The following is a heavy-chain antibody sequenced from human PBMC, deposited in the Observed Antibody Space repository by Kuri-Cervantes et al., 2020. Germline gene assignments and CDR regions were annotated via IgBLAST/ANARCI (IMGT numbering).Heavy chain of an antibody. D-gene: IGHD3-3*01. V-gene: IGHV3-49*03. CDR1: GFTFGDYA. CDR2: IRSKAYGGTT. J-gene: IGHJ4*02. Sequence: GGSLRLSCAASGFTFGDYAMSWFRQAPGKGLEWVGFIRSKAYGGTTEYAASVKGRFTISRDDSKSIAYLQMNGLKTEDTAVYYCTRVRPRETSNFWSGYSFDFWGQGTLVTVSS. CDR3: TRVRPRETSNFWSGYSFDF.